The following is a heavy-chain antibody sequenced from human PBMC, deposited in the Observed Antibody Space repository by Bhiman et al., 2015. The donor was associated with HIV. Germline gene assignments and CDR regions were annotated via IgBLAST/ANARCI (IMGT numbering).Heavy chain of an antibody. CDR2: IGVAGDT. V-gene: IGHV3-13*01. Sequence: EVQLVESGGGLVQPGGSLRLSCAASGFSFSTYDMHWVRQATGKSLEWVSAIGVAGDTYYAGSVRGRFTISRENAKNSFYLQMNDLRVGDTAVFYCARRRQGSASYSDPFDIWGPRDNGHRLF. D-gene: IGHD2-15*01. CDR1: GFSFSTYD. CDR3: ARRRQGSASYSDPFDI. J-gene: IGHJ3*02.